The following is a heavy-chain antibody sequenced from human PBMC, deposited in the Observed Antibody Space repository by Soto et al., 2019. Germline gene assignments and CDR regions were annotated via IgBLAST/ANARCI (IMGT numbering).Heavy chain of an antibody. CDR1: GDSVSSNTAA. Sequence: QTLSLTCAISGDSVSSNTAAWNWIRSSPSRGLEWLGRTYYRSNWRHDYAVSVKSRITVNPDTSKNHFSLQLNSVTPDDTAVYYCDRGVAGSGFDLWGQGNLVTVSS. J-gene: IGHJ4*02. V-gene: IGHV6-1*01. CDR3: DRGVAGSGFDL. CDR2: TYYRSNWRH. D-gene: IGHD6-19*01.